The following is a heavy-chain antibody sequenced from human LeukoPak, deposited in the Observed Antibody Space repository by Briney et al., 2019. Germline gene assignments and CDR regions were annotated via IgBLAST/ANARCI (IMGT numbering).Heavy chain of an antibody. D-gene: IGHD1-1*01. CDR2: IGGGDT. CDR3: AEDWIPYNRVFDCFDF. Sequence: TGGSLRLSCAGSGFTFSIHAMSWVRQAPGKGLEWISTIGGGDTYYADSVKGRFTISRDDSQSTVHLQMNSLRAEDTAVYYCAEDWIPYNRVFDCFDFWGQGTLVTVSS. V-gene: IGHV3-23*01. J-gene: IGHJ4*02. CDR1: GFTFSIHA.